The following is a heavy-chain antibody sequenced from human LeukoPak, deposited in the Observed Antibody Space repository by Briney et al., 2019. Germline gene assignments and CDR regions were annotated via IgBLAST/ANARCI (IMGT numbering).Heavy chain of an antibody. CDR2: INHSGST. V-gene: IGHV4-34*01. CDR3: ARNGRGLSDH. J-gene: IGHJ4*02. Sequence: SETLSLTCAVYGGSFSGYYWSWIRQPPGKGLEWIGEINHSGSTNYNPSLKSRVTISVDTSKNQFSLKLSSVTAADTAVYYCARNGRGLSDHWGQETVVTVSS. D-gene: IGHD1-14*01. CDR1: GGSFSGYY.